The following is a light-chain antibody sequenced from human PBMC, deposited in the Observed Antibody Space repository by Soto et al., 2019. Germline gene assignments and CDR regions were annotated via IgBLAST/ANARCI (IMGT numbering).Light chain of an antibody. Sequence: DIQMTQSPSSLSASLGDRVTISCRASQNINNYLNWYQHKPGKAPKLLIYAASSLHSGVPSRFSGSGSGTDFTLTISGLQHEDFATYYCQQGYSNRWTFGQGTKVEIK. CDR2: AAS. V-gene: IGKV1-39*01. J-gene: IGKJ1*01. CDR1: QNINNY. CDR3: QQGYSNRWT.